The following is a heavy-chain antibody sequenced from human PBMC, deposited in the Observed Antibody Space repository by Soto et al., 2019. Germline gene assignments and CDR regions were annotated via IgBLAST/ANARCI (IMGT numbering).Heavy chain of an antibody. CDR3: ARLGPRGSSRNYFDY. V-gene: IGHV4-39*01. CDR2: IYYSGST. Sequence: QLQLQESGPGLVKPSETLSLTCTVSGGSISSSSYYWGWIRQPPGKGLEWIGSIYYSGSTYYNPSLKSRVTISVDTSKNQFSLKLSSVTAADTAVYYCARLGPRGSSRNYFDYWGQGTLVTVSS. CDR1: GGSISSSSYY. D-gene: IGHD3-10*01. J-gene: IGHJ4*02.